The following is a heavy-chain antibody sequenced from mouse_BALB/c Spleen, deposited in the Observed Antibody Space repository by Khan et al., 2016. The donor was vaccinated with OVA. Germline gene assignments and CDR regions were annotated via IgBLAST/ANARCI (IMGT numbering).Heavy chain of an antibody. CDR3: ARGGAAYYRNDGGAREY. J-gene: IGHJ4*01. CDR2: INTHSGVP. CDR1: GYTFTTAG. D-gene: IGHD2-14*01. Sequence: LVESGPELKKPGETVRISCKASGYTFTTAGIQWVQKMPGKGLKWIGWINTHSGVPKYAEDFKGRFAFSLEISVNTAYLQITNLKNEDTATYCWARGGAAYYRNDGGAREYWGQGTSVTGSS. V-gene: IGHV9-4*02.